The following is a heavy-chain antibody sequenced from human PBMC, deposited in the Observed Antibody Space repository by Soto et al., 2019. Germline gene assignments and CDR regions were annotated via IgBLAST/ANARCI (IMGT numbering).Heavy chain of an antibody. D-gene: IGHD2-15*01. J-gene: IGHJ5*02. CDR2: IYWDDDN. CDR1: GFSLSTSGVG. Sequence: QITLKESGPTLVKPTQTLTLTCTFSGFSLSTSGVGVGWIRQPPGKALEWLALIYWDDDNRYSPSLKSRLTNTNDPPKNQAVLTMTNMDPEDTATYYCAHRRRFCSGNSWHFIWFDRWCQGTLVTVSS. CDR3: AHRRRFCSGNSWHFIWFDR. V-gene: IGHV2-5*02.